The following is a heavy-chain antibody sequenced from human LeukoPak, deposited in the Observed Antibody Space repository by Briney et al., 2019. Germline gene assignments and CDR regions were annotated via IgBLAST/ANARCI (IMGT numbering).Heavy chain of an antibody. CDR1: GGSFSSGSYY. Sequence: SETLSLTCTVSGGSFSSGSYYWSWIRQPPGKGLEWIGYIYYSGSTNYNPSLKSRVTISVDTSRNQFSLKLSSVTAADTAVYYCARVPCSGGSCPGPFDYWGQGTLVTVSS. J-gene: IGHJ4*02. CDR3: ARVPCSGGSCPGPFDY. V-gene: IGHV4-61*01. CDR2: IYYSGST. D-gene: IGHD2-15*01.